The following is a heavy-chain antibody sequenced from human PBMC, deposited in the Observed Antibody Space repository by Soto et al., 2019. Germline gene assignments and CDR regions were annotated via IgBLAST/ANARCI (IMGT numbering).Heavy chain of an antibody. V-gene: IGHV4-59*01. CDR2: IFYSGST. Sequence: SETLSLTCTVSGDSLNNNYWNWMRQPPGKGLEWIGYIFYSGSTNYNPSLKSRVTISVDTSKNQFSLKLSSVTAADTAVYYCAGRASRYYYDSSGYLDDSGQGTLVTVSS. J-gene: IGHJ4*02. D-gene: IGHD3-22*01. CDR3: AGRASRYYYDSSGYLDD. CDR1: GDSLNNNY.